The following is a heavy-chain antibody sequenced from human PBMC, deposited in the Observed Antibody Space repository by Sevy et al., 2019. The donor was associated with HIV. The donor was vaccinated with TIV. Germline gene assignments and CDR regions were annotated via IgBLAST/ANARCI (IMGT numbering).Heavy chain of an antibody. CDR2: IIPIFGTA. J-gene: IGHJ6*02. D-gene: IGHD2-2*01. CDR1: GGTFSSYA. V-gene: IGHV1-69*13. CDR3: ARDPPRDGSTDADYYYGMDV. Sequence: GASVKVSCKASGGTFSSYAISWVRQAPGQGLEWMGGIIPIFGTANYAQKFQGRVTITADESTSTAYMELSSLRSEDTAVYYCARDPPRDGSTDADYYYGMDVWGQGTTVTVSS.